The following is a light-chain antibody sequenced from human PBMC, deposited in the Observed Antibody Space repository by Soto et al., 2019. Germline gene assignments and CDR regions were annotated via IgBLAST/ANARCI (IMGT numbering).Light chain of an antibody. Sequence: AIQMTESPSSLSASVGDRVTVPCRASQGVRNFLSWYQQKPGRGPKLLIYGASSLQSGVPSRFSGSGSGTDFTLTINNLQPEDFATYYCLQDETYLWTFGQGTKVEIK. J-gene: IGKJ1*01. CDR2: GAS. CDR3: LQDETYLWT. V-gene: IGKV1-6*01. CDR1: QGVRNF.